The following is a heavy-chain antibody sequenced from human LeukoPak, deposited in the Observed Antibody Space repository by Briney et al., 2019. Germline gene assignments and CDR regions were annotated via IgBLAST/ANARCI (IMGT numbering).Heavy chain of an antibody. V-gene: IGHV4-34*01. D-gene: IGHD4-23*01. CDR2: INHSGST. CDR1: GGSFSGYY. CDR3: ARGRFGGNSGFGY. J-gene: IGHJ4*02. Sequence: SETLSLTCAVYGGSFSGYYWSWIRQPPGKGLEWIGEINHSGSTNYNPSLKSRVTISVDTSKNQFSLKLSSVTAADTAVYYCARGRFGGNSGFGYWGQGTLVTVSS.